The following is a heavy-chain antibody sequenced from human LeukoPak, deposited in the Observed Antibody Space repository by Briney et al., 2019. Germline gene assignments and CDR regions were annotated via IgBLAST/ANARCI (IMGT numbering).Heavy chain of an antibody. J-gene: IGHJ4*02. CDR2: ISGSGGST. Sequence: GGSLRLSCAASGFTFSSYGMSWVRQAPGKGLEWVSAISGSGGSTYYADSVKGRFTISRDNSKNTLYLQMNSLRAEDTAVYYCARLGARSGSYDYWGQGTLVTVSS. D-gene: IGHD3-10*01. V-gene: IGHV3-23*01. CDR3: ARLGARSGSYDY. CDR1: GFTFSSYG.